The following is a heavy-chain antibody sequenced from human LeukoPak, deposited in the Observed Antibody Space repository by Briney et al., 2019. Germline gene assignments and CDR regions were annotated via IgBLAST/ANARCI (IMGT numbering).Heavy chain of an antibody. CDR3: ARGGYSYCYYYYYYYMDV. CDR2: IYYSGST. CDR1: GGSISSYY. D-gene: IGHD5-18*01. V-gene: IGHV4-59*01. Sequence: PSETLSLTCTVSGGSISSYYWSWIRQPPGKGLEWIGYIYYSGSTNYNPSLKSRVTISVDTSKNQFSLKLSSVTAADTAVYYCARGGYSYCYYYYYYYMDVWGKGTTVTVSS. J-gene: IGHJ6*03.